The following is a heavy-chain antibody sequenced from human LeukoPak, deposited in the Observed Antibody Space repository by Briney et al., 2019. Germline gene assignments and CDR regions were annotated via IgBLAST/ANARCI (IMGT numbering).Heavy chain of an antibody. CDR1: GYRFTDYY. V-gene: IGHV1-2*02. CDR2: INPASGMNPNSGGK. J-gene: IGHJ4*02. CDR3: ARVKKVLPEFEY. Sequence: ASVKVSCKASGYRFTDYYIHWVRQAPGQRLEWMGWINPASGMNPNSGGKFYAQKFRDRVTMSTDTSITTIYMGLSSLRSDDTAVYYCARVKKVLPEFEYWGQGSLLTVSS. D-gene: IGHD4/OR15-4a*01.